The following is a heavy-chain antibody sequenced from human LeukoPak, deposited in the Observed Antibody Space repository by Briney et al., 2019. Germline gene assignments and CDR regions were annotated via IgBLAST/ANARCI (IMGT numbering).Heavy chain of an antibody. J-gene: IGHJ3*02. CDR3: ARERLLAYCGGDCSNDAFDI. D-gene: IGHD2-21*02. CDR1: GGSISSSNYY. V-gene: IGHV4-39*07. CDR2: IYHSGST. Sequence: SETLSLTCTVAGGSISSSNYYWGWIRQPPGKGLEWIGEIYHSGSTNYNPSLKSRVTISVDKSKNQFSLKLSSVTAADTAVYYCARERLLAYCGGDCSNDAFDIWGQGTMVTVSS.